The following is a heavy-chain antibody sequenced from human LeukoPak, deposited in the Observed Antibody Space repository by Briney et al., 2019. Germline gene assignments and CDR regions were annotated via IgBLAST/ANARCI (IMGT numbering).Heavy chain of an antibody. V-gene: IGHV3-66*01. D-gene: IGHD6-13*01. CDR2: IYSGSST. J-gene: IGHJ4*02. Sequence: PGGSLRLSCAASGFTVSNNYMNWVRQAPGKGLEWVSVIYSGSSTYYADSVKGRFTISRDNYKNTLYLQMNSLRAEDTAVYYCVRSRYSTTWSSSWEFDYWGQGTLVTVSS. CDR1: GFTVSNNY. CDR3: VRSRYSTTWSSSWEFDY.